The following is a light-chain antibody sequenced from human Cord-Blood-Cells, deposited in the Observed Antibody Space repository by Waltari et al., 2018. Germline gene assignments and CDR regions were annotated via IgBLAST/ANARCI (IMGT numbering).Light chain of an antibody. CDR3: CSYAGSSNV. J-gene: IGLJ1*01. Sequence: QSALTQPASVSGSPGQSITISCTGTSSYVGSYNLVSWYQRHPGKAPKLMIYEGSKRPSGVSNRFSGSKSGNTASLTISGLQAEDEADYYCCSYAGSSNVFGTGTKVTVL. CDR2: EGS. CDR1: SSYVGSYNL. V-gene: IGLV2-23*03.